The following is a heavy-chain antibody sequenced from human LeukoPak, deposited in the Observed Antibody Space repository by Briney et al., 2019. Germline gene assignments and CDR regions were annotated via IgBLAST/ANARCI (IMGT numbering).Heavy chain of an antibody. CDR1: GVTFSSRA. D-gene: IGHD3-9*01. Sequence: GSLRLSCVASGVTFSSRAFHWVRQAPGKGLQWVALITRDGRNDLYDDSVKGRFTISRDNSKKTVILEMNRLTPKDTAVYFCARGGSFDYFVDSWDQGTLVTVSS. V-gene: IGHV3-30*03. CDR3: ARGGSFDYFVDS. CDR2: ITRDGRND. J-gene: IGHJ4*02.